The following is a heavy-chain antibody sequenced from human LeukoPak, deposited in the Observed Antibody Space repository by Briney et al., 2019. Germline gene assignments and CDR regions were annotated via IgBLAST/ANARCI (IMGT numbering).Heavy chain of an antibody. D-gene: IGHD3-22*01. CDR2: ISSSGSTI. CDR1: GFTFSSYS. Sequence: GGSLRLSCAASGFTFSSYSMNWVRQAPGKGLEWVSSISSSGSTIYYADSVKGRFTISRDNAKNSLYLQMNSLRAEDTAVYYCARDQEDYYDSSGLFWGQGTLVTVSS. CDR3: ARDQEDYYDSSGLF. V-gene: IGHV3-48*01. J-gene: IGHJ4*02.